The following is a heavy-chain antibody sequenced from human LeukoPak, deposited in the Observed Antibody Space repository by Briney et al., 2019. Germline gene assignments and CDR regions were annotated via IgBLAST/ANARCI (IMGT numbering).Heavy chain of an antibody. CDR3: ASHCYGDYVGYYYGMDV. CDR1: GGSISSYY. J-gene: IGHJ6*02. V-gene: IGHV4-59*08. Sequence: SETLSLTCTVSGGSISSYYWSWIRQPPGKGLEWIGYIYYSGSTNYNPSLKSRVTISVDTSKNQFSLKLSSVTAADTAVYYCASHCYGDYVGYYYGMDVWGQGTTVTVSS. D-gene: IGHD4-17*01. CDR2: IYYSGST.